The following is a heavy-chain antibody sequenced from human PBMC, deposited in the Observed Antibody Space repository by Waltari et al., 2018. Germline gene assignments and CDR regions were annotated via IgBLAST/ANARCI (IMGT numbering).Heavy chain of an antibody. D-gene: IGHD2-2*01. CDR3: ARGVGYCSSTNCYQFDY. CDR2: TNYSGRT. Sequence: QVQLQESGPGLVKASQTLSLTCTVSGGSISSGDYYWSWIRQPPGKGLEWIGYTNYSGRTYYNPSLKSRVTILVDTSKNQFSLKLNSVTATDTAVYYCARGVGYCSSTNCYQFDYWGQGTLVTVSS. CDR1: GGSISSGDYY. J-gene: IGHJ4*02. V-gene: IGHV4-30-4*08.